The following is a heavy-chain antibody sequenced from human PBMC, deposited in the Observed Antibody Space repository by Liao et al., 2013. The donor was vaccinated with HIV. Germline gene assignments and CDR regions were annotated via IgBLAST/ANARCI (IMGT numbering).Heavy chain of an antibody. V-gene: IGHV4-34*01. CDR3: ARGKLLWILDY. J-gene: IGHJ4*02. Sequence: QVQLQQWGAGLLKPSQTLSLTCAVYGGSFSGYYWSWIRQPPGKGLEWIGEINHTGSTNYNPSLMSRVTISVDTSKNQFSLKLSSVTAADTAVYYCARGKLLWILDYWGQGTLVTVSS. CDR1: GGSFSGYY. D-gene: IGHD2-21*02. CDR2: INHTGST.